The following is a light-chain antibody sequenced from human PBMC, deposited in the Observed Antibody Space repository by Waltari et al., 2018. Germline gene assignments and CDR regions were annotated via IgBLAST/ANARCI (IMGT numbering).Light chain of an antibody. CDR2: DVS. CDR1: SSDVGGYNY. J-gene: IGLJ2*01. CDR3: SSYISSDTLEL. V-gene: IGLV2-14*03. Sequence: HSALTQPASVSGSPGQSITISCTGTSSDVGGYNYVSWYQQHPGNAPKLMIFDVSNRPSGVSNRFSGSKSGNTASLTFSGLQAEDEADYYCSSYISSDTLELFGGGTSLTVL.